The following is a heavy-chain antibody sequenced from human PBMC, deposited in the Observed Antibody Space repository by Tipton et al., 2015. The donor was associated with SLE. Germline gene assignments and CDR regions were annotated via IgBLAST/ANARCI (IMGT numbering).Heavy chain of an antibody. J-gene: IGHJ3*01. CDR3: ARSQFYDFWSASENAFDV. D-gene: IGHD3-3*01. V-gene: IGHV4-39*06. CDR2: IYANGNT. CDR1: GGSIRTTPYY. Sequence: TLSLTCIVSGGSIRTTPYYWGWIRQPPGEGLEWLGTIYANGNTYYSPSLKTRVTISLDTSTNQITLKLTSVTAADTAIYYCARSQFYDFWSASENAFDVWGQGTMVAVSS.